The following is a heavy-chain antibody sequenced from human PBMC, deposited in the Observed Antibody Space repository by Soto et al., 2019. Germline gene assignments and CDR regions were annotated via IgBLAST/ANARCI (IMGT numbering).Heavy chain of an antibody. D-gene: IGHD3-3*01. V-gene: IGHV3-23*01. CDR1: GFTSSSYA. J-gene: IGHJ2*01. CDR2: VSGSAGST. Sequence: EVQLLESGGGLVQPGGSLRLSCAASGFTSSSYAMSWVRQAPGKGLEWVSVVSGSAGSTYYADSVKGRFTISRDNSKNTLYLQMNSLRAEDTAVYYSAKDASSGITSFDSWGRGTVVTVSS. CDR3: AKDASSGITSFDS.